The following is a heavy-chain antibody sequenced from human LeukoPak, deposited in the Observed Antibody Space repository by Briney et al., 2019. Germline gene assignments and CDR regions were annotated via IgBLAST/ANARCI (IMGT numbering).Heavy chain of an antibody. D-gene: IGHD4-17*01. V-gene: IGHV3-30-3*01. CDR3: ASARSGDYEKLTQISSPRPFDY. Sequence: GRSLRLSCAASGFTFSSYAMHWVRQAPGKGLEWVAVISYDGSNKYYADSVKGRFTISRDNSKNTLYLQMNSLRAEDTAVYYRASARSGDYEKLTQISSPRPFDYWGQGTLVTVSS. CDR1: GFTFSSYA. J-gene: IGHJ4*02. CDR2: ISYDGSNK.